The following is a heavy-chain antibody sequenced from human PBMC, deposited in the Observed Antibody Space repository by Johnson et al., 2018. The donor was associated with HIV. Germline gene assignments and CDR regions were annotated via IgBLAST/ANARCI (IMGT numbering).Heavy chain of an antibody. CDR2: ISGSGGST. CDR1: GFTFSSYA. J-gene: IGHJ3*02. V-gene: IGHV3-23*04. CDR3: TSLRDDAFDI. Sequence: VQLVESGGGVVQPGRSLRLSCAASGFTFSSYAMSWVRQAPGKGLEWVSAISGSGGSTYYAASVKGRFTIFRDNAKNSLYLQMNSLKNEDTAVYYCTSLRDDAFDIWGQGTMVTLSS.